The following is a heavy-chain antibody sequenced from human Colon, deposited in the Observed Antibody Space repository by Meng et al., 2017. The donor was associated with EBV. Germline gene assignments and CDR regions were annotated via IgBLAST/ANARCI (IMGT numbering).Heavy chain of an antibody. CDR1: GGPISRTGTC. Sequence: LQRRESGLGLGKPSAPLSPTCTVSGGPISRTGTCGGWIRQPPGKGLEWIGSQCHADDTYYNPSLMGRVTISVDTSKNQVSLKLTSVTAADTSIYYCARHTFSGNPGGIDSWGQGILVTVSS. D-gene: IGHD4-23*01. CDR3: ARHTFSGNPGGIDS. J-gene: IGHJ4*02. V-gene: IGHV4-39*01. CDR2: QCHADDT.